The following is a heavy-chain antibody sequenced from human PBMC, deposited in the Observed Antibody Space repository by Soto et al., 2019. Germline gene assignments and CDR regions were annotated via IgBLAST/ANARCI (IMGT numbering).Heavy chain of an antibody. CDR3: AKDHPTLGVTTTYFDY. D-gene: IGHD4-17*01. CDR2: ISGSGGST. V-gene: IGHV3-23*01. Sequence: GGSLRLSCAASGFTFSSYAMSWVRQAPGKGLEWVSAISGSGGSTYYADSVKGRFTISRDNSKNTLYLQMNSLRAEDTAVYYCAKDHPTLGVTTTYFDYWGQGTLVTVSS. CDR1: GFTFSSYA. J-gene: IGHJ4*02.